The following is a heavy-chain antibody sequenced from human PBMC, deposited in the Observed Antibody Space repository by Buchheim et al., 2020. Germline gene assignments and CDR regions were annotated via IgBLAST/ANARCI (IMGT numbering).Heavy chain of an antibody. D-gene: IGHD2-15*01. J-gene: IGHJ4*02. CDR2: ISYDGSNK. Sequence: QVQLVESGGGVVQPGRSLRLSCAASGFTFSSYAMHWVRQAPGKGLEWVAVISYDGSNKYYADSVKGRFTISRDNSKNTLYLQMNSLRAEDTAVYYCARDILHDCSGGSSNKFDYWGQGTL. V-gene: IGHV3-30-3*01. CDR3: ARDILHDCSGGSSNKFDY. CDR1: GFTFSSYA.